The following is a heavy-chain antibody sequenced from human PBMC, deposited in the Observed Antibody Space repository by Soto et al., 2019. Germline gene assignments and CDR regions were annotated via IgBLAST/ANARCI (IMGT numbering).Heavy chain of an antibody. CDR2: MNPNSGNT. V-gene: IGHV1-8*01. CDR3: ARTPPRGYRRGYYYYYMDV. J-gene: IGHJ6*03. D-gene: IGHD3-22*01. Sequence: ASVKVSCKASGYTFTSYDINWVRQATGQGLEWMGWMNPNSGNTGYAQKFQGRVTMTRNTSISTAYMELSSLRSEDTAVYYCARTPPRGYRRGYYYYYMDVWDKGTTVTVSS. CDR1: GYTFTSYD.